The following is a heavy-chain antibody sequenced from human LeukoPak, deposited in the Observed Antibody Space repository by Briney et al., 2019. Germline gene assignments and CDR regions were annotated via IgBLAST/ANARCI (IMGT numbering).Heavy chain of an antibody. CDR3: AREGNYYFDY. J-gene: IGHJ4*02. V-gene: IGHV3-21*06. Sequence: PGGSLRLSCAPSGFTVSSSYMNWVRQAPGKGLQWVSSISSSSAYIYYAGSVKGRFTISRDNAKNSLYLQMNSLSDEDTAVYYCAREGNYYFDYWGQGTLVTVSS. CDR1: GFTVSSSY. D-gene: IGHD1-7*01. CDR2: ISSSSAYI.